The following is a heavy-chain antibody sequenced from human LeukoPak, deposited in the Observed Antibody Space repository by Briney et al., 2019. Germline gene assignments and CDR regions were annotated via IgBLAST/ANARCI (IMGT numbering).Heavy chain of an antibody. Sequence: GASLRLSCEASGFTFINYGMSWVRQAPGKGLEWVSGISDSGGNTYYADSVKGRFTISRDDSKNTLYLQMNSLRAEDTAVYYCAKGGWLEYWGQGTLVTVSS. CDR3: AKGGWLEY. J-gene: IGHJ4*02. CDR1: GFTFINYG. D-gene: IGHD5-24*01. CDR2: ISDSGGNT. V-gene: IGHV3-23*01.